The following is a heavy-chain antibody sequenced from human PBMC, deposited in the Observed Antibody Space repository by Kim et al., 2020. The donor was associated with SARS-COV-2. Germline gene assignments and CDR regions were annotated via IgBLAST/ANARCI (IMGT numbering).Heavy chain of an antibody. D-gene: IGHD2-21*01. CDR2: LHSDGSA. CDR1: GFIASNKY. CDR3: ARINFGEDY. V-gene: IGHV3-53*01. Sequence: GESLKISCAASGFIASNKYMSWVRQPPGRGLEWVSTLHSDGSAYYGDSVKGRFSISRDNSKNTLYLQLNTLRVEDTAVYYCARINFGEDYWGRGTLVTVSS. J-gene: IGHJ4*02.